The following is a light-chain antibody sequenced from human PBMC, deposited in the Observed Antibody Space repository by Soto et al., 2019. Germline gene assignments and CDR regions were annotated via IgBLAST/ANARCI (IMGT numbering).Light chain of an antibody. J-gene: IGLJ2*01. CDR2: DVT. CDR3: CSYEASYTILL. V-gene: IGLV2-11*01. CDR1: SSDVGGYNY. Sequence: QSALTQPRSVSESPGQSVTISCTGTSSDVGGYNYVSWYQQHPGKDPKLMIYDVTKRPSGVPDRFSGSKSGNKAALTISGRLADDDDDYYYCSYEASYTILLFGGGTQLTVL.